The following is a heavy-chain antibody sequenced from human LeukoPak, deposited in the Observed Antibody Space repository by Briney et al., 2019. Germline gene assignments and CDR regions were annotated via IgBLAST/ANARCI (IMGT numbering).Heavy chain of an antibody. V-gene: IGHV3-48*03. CDR3: VKSRTLIWYFDY. Sequence: GGSLRLSCAASGFTFSSYEMNWVRQAPGKGLEWVSYISSSGSTIYYADSVKGRFTISRDNAKNSLYLQMNSLRAEDTAVYYCVKSRTLIWYFDYWGQGTLVTVSS. D-gene: IGHD2-15*01. CDR2: ISSSGSTI. J-gene: IGHJ4*02. CDR1: GFTFSSYE.